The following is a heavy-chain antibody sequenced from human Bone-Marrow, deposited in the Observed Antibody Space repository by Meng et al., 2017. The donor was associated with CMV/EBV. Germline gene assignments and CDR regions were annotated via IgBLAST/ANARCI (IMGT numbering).Heavy chain of an antibody. CDR2: IIPILGIA. V-gene: IGHV1-69*10. CDR1: GGTFSSYA. J-gene: IGHJ6*02. Sequence: SVKVSCKASGGTFSSYAIRWVRQAPGQGLEWMGGIIPILGIANYAQKFQGRVTITADKSTSTAYMELSSLRSEDTAVYYCARAPAKHTKCGGDCYPNSDYYYGMDVWGQGTTVTVSS. CDR3: ARAPAKHTKCGGDCYPNSDYYYGMDV. D-gene: IGHD2-21*01.